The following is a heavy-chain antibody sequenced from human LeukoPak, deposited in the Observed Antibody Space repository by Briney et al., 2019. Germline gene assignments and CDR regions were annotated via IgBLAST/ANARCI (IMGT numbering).Heavy chain of an antibody. CDR3: ARGSIWFDP. D-gene: IGHD3-3*02. CDR2: IYASGST. Sequence: SETLSLTCTVSGGSISSGSYYWSWIRQPAGKGLEWIGRIYASGSTNYNPSLKSRVTISVDTSKNQFSLKLISVTAADTAVYYCARGSIWFDPWGQGTLVTVSS. CDR1: GGSISSGSYY. J-gene: IGHJ5*02. V-gene: IGHV4-61*02.